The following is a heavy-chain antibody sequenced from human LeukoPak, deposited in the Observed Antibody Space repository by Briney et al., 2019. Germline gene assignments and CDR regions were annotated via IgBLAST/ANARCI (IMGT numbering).Heavy chain of an antibody. D-gene: IGHD4-17*01. CDR2: ISGSGDST. Sequence: PGGSLRLSCAASGFILRSYAMSWVRQAPGKGLQWASDISGSGDSTSYADSVKGRFTISRDNSKNTLYLQMNSLRAEDTAVYYCAKAVGFTVTTWFDYWGQGTLVTVSS. CDR3: AKAVGFTVTTWFDY. J-gene: IGHJ4*02. V-gene: IGHV3-23*01. CDR1: GFILRSYA.